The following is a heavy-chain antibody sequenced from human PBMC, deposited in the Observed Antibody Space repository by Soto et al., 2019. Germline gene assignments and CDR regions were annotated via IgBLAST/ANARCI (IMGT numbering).Heavy chain of an antibody. V-gene: IGHV4-4*07. CDR3: SRVGWSNSKCYTRGMDV. J-gene: IGHJ6*02. CDR1: GGSISGYY. Sequence: SETLSLTCTVSGGSISGYYWSWVRQPAGKGLEWVGRIYSDGTTNYSPSLKSRVTMSLDTSKDQFSLHLNSVTAAETAVYYCSRVGWSNSKCYTRGMDVWGQGTTVTVSS. CDR2: IYSDGTT. D-gene: IGHD3-3*02.